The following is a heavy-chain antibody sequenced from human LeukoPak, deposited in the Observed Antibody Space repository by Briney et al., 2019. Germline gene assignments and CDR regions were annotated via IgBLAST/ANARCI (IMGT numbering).Heavy chain of an antibody. V-gene: IGHV4-59*01. D-gene: IGHD3-22*01. CDR2: IYYNGNT. CDR3: VRGNYDNRGYSNAFDI. J-gene: IGHJ3*02. CDR1: GASISSSY. Sequence: AGTLSLTCTVSGASISSSYWSWVRQPPGKRLEWIGFIYYNGNTNSNPSLKSRVTISADTSKNQFSLKLTSVTAADTAVYYCVRGNYDNRGYSNAFDIWGQ.